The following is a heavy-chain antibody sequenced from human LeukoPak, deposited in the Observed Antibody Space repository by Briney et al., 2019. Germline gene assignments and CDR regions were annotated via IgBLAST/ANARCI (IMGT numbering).Heavy chain of an antibody. Sequence: GRSLRLSCAASGFTFSSYSMNWVRQAPGKGLEWVSSISSSSSYIYYADSVKGRFTISRDNAKNSLYLQMNSLRAEDTAVYYCARVRGSVVPAAFYYFDYWGQGTLVTVSS. CDR1: GFTFSSYS. J-gene: IGHJ4*02. V-gene: IGHV3-21*01. D-gene: IGHD2-2*01. CDR3: ARVRGSVVPAAFYYFDY. CDR2: ISSSSSYI.